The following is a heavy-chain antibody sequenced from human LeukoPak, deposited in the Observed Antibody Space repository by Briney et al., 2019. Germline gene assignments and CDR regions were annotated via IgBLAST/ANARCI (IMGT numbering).Heavy chain of an antibody. CDR3: ARNQRYTSRKNIYYYMDV. V-gene: IGHV4-61*02. J-gene: IGHJ6*03. CDR1: GGSISSGSYY. Sequence: SETLSLTCTVSGGSISSGSYYWSWIRQPAGKGLEWIGRIYSSGSTNYNPSLKSRVTISLDTSKNQFSLKLSSVTAADTAVYYCARNQRYTSRKNIYYYMDVWGKGTTVTVSS. D-gene: IGHD6-13*01. CDR2: IYSSGST.